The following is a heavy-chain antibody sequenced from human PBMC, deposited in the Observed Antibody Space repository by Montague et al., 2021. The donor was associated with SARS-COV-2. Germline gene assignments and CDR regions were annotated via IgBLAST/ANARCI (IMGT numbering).Heavy chain of an antibody. J-gene: IGHJ4*02. Sequence: SLRLSCAASGFTFSSYEMNWVRQAPGKGLEWVSYISSSGSTIYYADSVKGRFTISRDNAKNSLYLQMNSLRAEDTAVYYCAKDATIFWFERGRGTFDYWGRGTLVAVSS. V-gene: IGHV3-48*03. CDR1: GFTFSSYE. CDR3: AKDATIFWFERGRGTFDY. CDR2: ISSSGSTI. D-gene: IGHD3-10*01.